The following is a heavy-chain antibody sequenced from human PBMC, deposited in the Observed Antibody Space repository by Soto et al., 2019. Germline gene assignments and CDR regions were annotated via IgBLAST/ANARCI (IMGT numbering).Heavy chain of an antibody. CDR1: GFTFSSYS. CDR3: ARDHNYLSMRDHDAFDI. V-gene: IGHV3-21*01. CDR2: ISSSSSYI. D-gene: IGHD2-21*01. Sequence: GGSLRLSCAASGFTFSSYSMNWVHQAPGKGLEWVSSISSSSSYIYYADSVKGRFTISRDNAKNSLYLQMNSLRAEDTAVYYCARDHNYLSMRDHDAFDIWGQGTMVTVSS. J-gene: IGHJ3*02.